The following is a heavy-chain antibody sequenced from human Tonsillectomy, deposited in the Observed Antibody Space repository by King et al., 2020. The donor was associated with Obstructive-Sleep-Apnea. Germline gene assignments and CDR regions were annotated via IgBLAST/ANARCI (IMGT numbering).Heavy chain of an antibody. CDR3: ASDSSGHDRFDY. V-gene: IGHV4-39*07. Sequence: QLQESGPGLVKPSETLSLTCTVSGGSISSSSYYWGWVRQPPGKGLEWIGSMYYSGSTYYNPSLKSRVTIAVDTSKNQFSLKLSSVTAADTAMYYCASDSSGHDRFDYWGQGTLVTVSS. CDR1: GGSISSSSYY. CDR2: MYYSGST. J-gene: IGHJ4*01. D-gene: IGHD3-22*01.